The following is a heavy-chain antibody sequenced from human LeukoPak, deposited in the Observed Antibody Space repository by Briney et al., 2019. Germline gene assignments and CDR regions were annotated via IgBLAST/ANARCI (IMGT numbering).Heavy chain of an antibody. J-gene: IGHJ4*02. CDR3: ANGWGNRYFDH. D-gene: IGHD7-27*01. Sequence: GGSLRLSCAASGFTVSSNHMSWVRQAPGKGLEWVSVLYTDGSTYYADSVRGRFTISRDNSKNTLYLQMNSLRAEDTAVYYCANGWGNRYFDHWGQGTLVTVSS. CDR1: GFTVSSNH. CDR2: LYTDGST. V-gene: IGHV3-53*01.